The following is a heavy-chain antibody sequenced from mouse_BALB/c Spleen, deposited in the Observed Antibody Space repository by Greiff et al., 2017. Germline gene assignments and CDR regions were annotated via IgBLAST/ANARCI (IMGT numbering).Heavy chain of an antibody. CDR1: GFNIKDTY. D-gene: IGHD1-2*01. CDR3: ARSRLRPNYFDY. J-gene: IGHJ2*01. V-gene: IGHV14-3*02. CDR2: IDPANGNT. Sequence: VHVKQSGAELVKPGASVKLSCTASGFNIKDTYMHWVKQRPEQGLEWIGRIDPANGNTKYDPKFQGKATITADTSSNTAYLQLSSLTSEDTAVYYCARSRLRPNYFDYWGQGTTLTVSS.